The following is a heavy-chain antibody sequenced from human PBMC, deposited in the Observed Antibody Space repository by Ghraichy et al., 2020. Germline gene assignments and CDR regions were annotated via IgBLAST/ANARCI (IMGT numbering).Heavy chain of an antibody. CDR2: IYYSGST. V-gene: IGHV4-39*02. CDR1: GGSISSSSYY. Sequence: SETLSLTCTVSGGSISSSSYYWGWIRQPPGKGLEWIGSIYYSGSTYYNPSLKSRVTISVDTSKNQFSLKLSSVTAADTAVYYCAREALQQWPSPFDYWGQGTLVTVSS. D-gene: IGHD6-19*01. J-gene: IGHJ4*02. CDR3: AREALQQWPSPFDY.